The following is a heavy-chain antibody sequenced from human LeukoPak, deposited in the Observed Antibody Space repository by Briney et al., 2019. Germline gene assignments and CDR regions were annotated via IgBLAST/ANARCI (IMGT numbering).Heavy chain of an antibody. CDR1: GFPFRDYY. CDR3: AREVVIFPDYYYYGMDV. J-gene: IGHJ6*02. CDR2: ISRSGDSL. D-gene: IGHD3-9*01. Sequence: GGSLRLSCAASGFPFRDYYMTWIRQAPGKGLEWISYISRSGDSLYYADSVEGRFTISRDNTKNSLFLEMNSLRADDTAVYYCAREVVIFPDYYYYGMDVWGQGSTVTVSS. V-gene: IGHV3-11*01.